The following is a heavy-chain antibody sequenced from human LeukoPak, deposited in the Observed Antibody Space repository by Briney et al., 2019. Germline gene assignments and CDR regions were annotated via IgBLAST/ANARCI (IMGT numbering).Heavy chain of an antibody. D-gene: IGHD3-10*02. CDR2: ISSSGSTI. V-gene: IGHV3-48*03. CDR1: GFTFSSYE. Sequence: GGSLRLSCAASGFTFSSYEMNWLRQAPGKGLEWVSYISSSGSTIFYADSVKGRFTISRDNAKNSLYLQMNSLRAEDTAVYYCAELGITMIGGVWGKGTTVTISS. J-gene: IGHJ6*04. CDR3: AELGITMIGGV.